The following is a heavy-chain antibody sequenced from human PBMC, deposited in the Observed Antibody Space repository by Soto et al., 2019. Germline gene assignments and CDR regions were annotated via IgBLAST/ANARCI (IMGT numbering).Heavy chain of an antibody. CDR3: ARSGDYDFWSGYL. CDR2: IGSSSSYI. D-gene: IGHD3-3*01. Sequence: GGSLRLSCSASGFTFSSYSMNWVRQAPGKGLEWVASIGSSSSYIYYADSVKGRFTISRDNAKNPLYLQTNSLRAEDTAVYYCARSGDYDFWSGYLWGQGTLVTVSS. V-gene: IGHV3-21*01. CDR1: GFTFSSYS. J-gene: IGHJ4*02.